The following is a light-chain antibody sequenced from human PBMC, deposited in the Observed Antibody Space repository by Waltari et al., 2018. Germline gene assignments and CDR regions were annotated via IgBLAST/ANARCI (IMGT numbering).Light chain of an antibody. CDR3: LSRDSSSTRL. CDR2: GQD. V-gene: IGLV3-19*01. Sequence: SSELTQDPAVSVALGQTVTITCQGYSLRRYSASWYQQRPGQAPILVLYGQDNRPSGIPDRFSGSTSGDTATLTITGAQAEDEADYYCLSRDSSSTRLFGGGTRLTV. J-gene: IGLJ3*02. CDR1: SLRRYS.